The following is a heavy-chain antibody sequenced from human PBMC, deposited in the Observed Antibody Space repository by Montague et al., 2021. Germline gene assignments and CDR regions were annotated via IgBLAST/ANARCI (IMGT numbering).Heavy chain of an antibody. Sequence: SETLPLTCTVSGDSISSKYFCSWVRQPLGKGLEWIGEIYHGTTSYSPSLKGRLTVSMDTSKNQFSLKLSSVTAADTAIYYCAVGSESAWELLHHWGQGILVTVSS. CDR3: AVGSESAWELLHH. V-gene: IGHV4-4*02. CDR2: IYHGTT. J-gene: IGHJ5*02. CDR1: GDSISSKYF. D-gene: IGHD1-26*01.